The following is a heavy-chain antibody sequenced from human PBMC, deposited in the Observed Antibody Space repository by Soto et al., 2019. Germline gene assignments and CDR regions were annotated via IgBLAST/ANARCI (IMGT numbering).Heavy chain of an antibody. CDR2: INHSGST. D-gene: IGHD3-10*01. CDR3: ARGQRITMVRGVMGGDFDY. V-gene: IGHV4-34*01. CDR1: GGSFSGYY. J-gene: IGHJ4*02. Sequence: QVQLQQWGAGLLKPSETLSLTCAVYGGSFSGYYWSWIRQPPGKGLEWIGEINHSGSTNYNPSLKSRVTISVDTSKNQFSLKLSSVTAADTAVYYCARGQRITMVRGVMGGDFDYWGQGTLVTVSS.